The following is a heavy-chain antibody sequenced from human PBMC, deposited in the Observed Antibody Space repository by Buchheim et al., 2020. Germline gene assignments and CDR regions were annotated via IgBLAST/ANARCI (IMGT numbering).Heavy chain of an antibody. CDR2: ISCGGGST. Sequence: EVQLVESGGDLVQPGGSLRLSCAASGFTFSSYAMSWVRQAPGRGLEWVAAISCGGGSTYYADSVKGRFTISRDNSKDPLYLQMNSLRAEDTAVYYCAKDLGYNLFNYWGQGTL. CDR1: GFTFSSYA. V-gene: IGHV3-23*04. J-gene: IGHJ4*02. CDR3: AKDLGYNLFNY. D-gene: IGHD1-1*01.